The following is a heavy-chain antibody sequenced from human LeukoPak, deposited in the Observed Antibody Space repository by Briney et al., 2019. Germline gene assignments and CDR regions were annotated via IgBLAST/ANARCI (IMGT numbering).Heavy chain of an antibody. CDR2: ISAYNGNT. D-gene: IGHD3-10*01. CDR1: GYTFTSYY. J-gene: IGHJ6*03. Sequence: ASVKVSCKASGYTFTSYYMHWVRQAPGQGLEWMGWISAYNGNTNYAQKLQGRVTMTTDTSTSTAYMELRSLRSDDTAVYYCARWFRGGGYYYYYYYMDVWGKGTTVTVSS. CDR3: ARWFRGGGYYYYYYYMDV. V-gene: IGHV1-18*04.